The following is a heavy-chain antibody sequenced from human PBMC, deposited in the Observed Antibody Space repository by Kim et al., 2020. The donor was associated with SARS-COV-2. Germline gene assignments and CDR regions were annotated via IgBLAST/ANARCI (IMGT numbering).Heavy chain of an antibody. Sequence: SETLSLTCTVSGGSISSYYWSWIRQPPGKGLEWIGYIYYSGSTNYNPSLKSRVTISVDTSKNQFSLKLSSVTAADTAVYYCARLAPDDQALYYYGMDVWGQGTTVTVSS. CDR3: ARLAPDDQALYYYGMDV. CDR2: IYYSGST. CDR1: GGSISSYY. V-gene: IGHV4-59*08. D-gene: IGHD3-3*01. J-gene: IGHJ6*02.